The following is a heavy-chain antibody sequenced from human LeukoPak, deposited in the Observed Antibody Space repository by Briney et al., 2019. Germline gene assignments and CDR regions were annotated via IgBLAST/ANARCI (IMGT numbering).Heavy chain of an antibody. CDR2: NSAYNGNT. CDR1: GYTFTSYG. V-gene: IGHV1-18*01. CDR3: ARDDILTGYPGAYYYYGMDV. Sequence: GASVKVSCKASGYTFTSYGISWVRQAPGQGLEWMGWNSAYNGNTNYAQKLQGRVTMTTDTSTSTAYMELRSLRFDDPAVCYCARDDILTGYPGAYYYYGMDVWGQGTTVTVSS. D-gene: IGHD3-9*01. J-gene: IGHJ6*02.